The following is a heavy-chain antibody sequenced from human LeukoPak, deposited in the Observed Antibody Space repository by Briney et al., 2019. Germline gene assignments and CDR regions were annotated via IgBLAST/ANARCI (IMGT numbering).Heavy chain of an antibody. D-gene: IGHD3-3*01. J-gene: IGHJ4*02. CDR2: ISYDGSNK. V-gene: IGHV3-30*18. Sequence: GGSLRLSCAASGFTFSSYGMHWVRQAPGKGLEWVAVISYDGSNKYYADSVKGRFTISRDNSKNTLYLQMNSLRAEDTAVYYCAKEGGITIFGVATTAPYYFDYWGQGTLVTVSS. CDR1: GFTFSSYG. CDR3: AKEGGITIFGVATTAPYYFDY.